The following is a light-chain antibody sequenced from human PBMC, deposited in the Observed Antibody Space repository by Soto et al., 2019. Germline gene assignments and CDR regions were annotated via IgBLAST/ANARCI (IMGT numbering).Light chain of an antibody. CDR1: QSVRSNY. CDR2: GAS. V-gene: IGKV3-20*01. J-gene: IGKJ1*01. CDR3: HQYGSSPRT. Sequence: EIVLTQSPGTLSLSPGERLTLSCRASQSVRSNYLAWYQQKPGQAPRLLIFGASSRATGIPDRFRGSGSGTDLTLTIRRLEPEDFAVYYCHQYGSSPRTFGQGTKVEIK.